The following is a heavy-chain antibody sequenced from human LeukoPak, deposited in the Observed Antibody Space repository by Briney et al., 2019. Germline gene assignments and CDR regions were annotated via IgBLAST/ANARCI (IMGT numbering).Heavy chain of an antibody. V-gene: IGHV3-21*01. J-gene: IGHJ4*02. CDR1: GFTFSSYS. Sequence: GGSLRLSFAASGFTFSSYSMNWVRPAPGKGLEWVSSISSSSSYIDYADSVKGRFTISRDNAKNSLYLQMNSLRAEDTAVYYCARDFGYCSGGSCYFSPDYWGQGTLVTVSS. D-gene: IGHD2-15*01. CDR3: ARDFGYCSGGSCYFSPDY. CDR2: ISSSSSYI.